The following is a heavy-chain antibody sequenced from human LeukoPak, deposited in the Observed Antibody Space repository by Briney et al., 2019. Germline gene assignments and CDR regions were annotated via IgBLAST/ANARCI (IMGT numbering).Heavy chain of an antibody. CDR1: GGSFSGYY. Sequence: PSETLSLTCAVYGGSFSGYYWSWIRQPPGKGLEWIGDINHSGSTNYNPSLKSRVTISVDTSKNQFSLKLSSVTAADTAVYYCARRFGGNTGRWRGNWFDPWGQGTLVTVSS. V-gene: IGHV4-34*01. CDR3: ARRFGGNTGRWRGNWFDP. D-gene: IGHD4-23*01. CDR2: INHSGST. J-gene: IGHJ5*02.